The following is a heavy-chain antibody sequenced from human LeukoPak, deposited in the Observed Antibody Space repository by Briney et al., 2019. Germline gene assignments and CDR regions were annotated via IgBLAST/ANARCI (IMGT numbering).Heavy chain of an antibody. J-gene: IGHJ5*02. D-gene: IGHD2-15*01. CDR3: ARHWSHSVAQFGRSYWFDP. Sequence: SETLSLTCIVSGGSISGYYWSWIRQPAGKGLEWIGHMDTSGHTNYNSSLMSRVTMSVDTSKNQFSLRLTSVTAADTAVYYCARHWSHSVAQFGRSYWFDPWGREPWSPSPQ. CDR2: MDTSGHT. CDR1: GGSISGYY. V-gene: IGHV4-4*07.